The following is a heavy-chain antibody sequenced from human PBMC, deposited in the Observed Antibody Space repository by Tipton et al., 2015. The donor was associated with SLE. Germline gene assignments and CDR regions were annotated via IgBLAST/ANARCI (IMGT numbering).Heavy chain of an antibody. CDR1: GGSFSGYS. J-gene: IGHJ4*02. D-gene: IGHD2-15*01. CDR2: INHSGST. V-gene: IGHV4-34*01. CDR3: ARESCNVGNCYFDY. Sequence: TLSLTCAVYGGSFSGYSWTWIRQPPGKGLEWIGEINHSGSTNYNPPLKSRVIISVDTSKNQFSLNLSSVTAADTAVYFCARESCNVGNCYFDYWGRGTLVTVSS.